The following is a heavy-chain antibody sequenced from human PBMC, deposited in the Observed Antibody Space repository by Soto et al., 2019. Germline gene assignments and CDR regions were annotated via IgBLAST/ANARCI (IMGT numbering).Heavy chain of an antibody. CDR2: ISGGGGST. D-gene: IGHD4-17*01. CDR1: GFTFSSYA. CDR3: AENGDYAHYYRDV. Sequence: EVQLLESGGGLVQPGGSLRLSCAASGFTFSSYAMSWVRQAPGKGLEWVSAISGGGGSTNYADSVKGRFTISRDNSKTTLYLQMNSLRAEDTAVYYCAENGDYAHYYRDVWGKGTTVTVSS. V-gene: IGHV3-23*01. J-gene: IGHJ6*03.